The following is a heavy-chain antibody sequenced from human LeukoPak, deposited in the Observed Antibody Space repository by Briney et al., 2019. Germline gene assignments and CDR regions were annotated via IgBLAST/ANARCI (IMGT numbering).Heavy chain of an antibody. J-gene: IGHJ4*02. Sequence: GGSLRLSCAASGFTFNNYAMNWVRQAPGKGLEWVSGISWNSGSIGYADSVKGRFTISRDNAKNSLYLQMNSLRADDTALYYCAKGYYDSSGSDFWGQGTLVTVSS. CDR1: GFTFNNYA. CDR3: AKGYYDSSGSDF. V-gene: IGHV3-9*01. D-gene: IGHD3-22*01. CDR2: ISWNSGSI.